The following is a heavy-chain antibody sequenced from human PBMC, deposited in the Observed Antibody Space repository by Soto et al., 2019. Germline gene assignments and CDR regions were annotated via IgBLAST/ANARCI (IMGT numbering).Heavy chain of an antibody. J-gene: IGHJ4*02. V-gene: IGHV3-30-3*01. CDR1: GFTFSSYA. D-gene: IGHD2-15*01. Sequence: PGGSLRLSCAASGFTFSSYAMHWVRQAPGKGLGWVAVISYDGSNKYYADSVKGRFTISRDNSKNTLYLQMNSLRAEDTAVYYCARGPWIAADEEGPFDYWGQGTLVTVSS. CDR2: ISYDGSNK. CDR3: ARGPWIAADEEGPFDY.